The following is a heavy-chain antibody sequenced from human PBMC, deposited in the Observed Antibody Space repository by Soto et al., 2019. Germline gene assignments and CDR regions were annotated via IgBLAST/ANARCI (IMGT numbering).Heavy chain of an antibody. J-gene: IGHJ6*02. CDR1: GGSFRGYY. CDR2: INHSGST. CDR3: ARGRGWSGYYSYYRMDA. Sequence: SETLSLTCAVCGGSFRGYYWSWIRQPPGKGLEGIGEINHSGSTHHNPSQTSRVTISLDPYTNQLYLKLSSVTAAHTDVYYCARGRGWSGYYSYYRMDAWGQGNTVT. D-gene: IGHD3-10*02. V-gene: IGHV4-34*01.